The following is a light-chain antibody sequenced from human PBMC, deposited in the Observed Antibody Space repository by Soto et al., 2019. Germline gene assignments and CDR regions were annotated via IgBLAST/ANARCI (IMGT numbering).Light chain of an antibody. J-gene: IGKJ1*01. CDR3: QQYNTYSPRNP. V-gene: IGKV1-5*03. CDR2: KAS. CDR1: QIISSW. Sequence: DIQMTQSPSTLSASVGDRVTITCRASQIISSWLAWYQQKPGKAPKLLIYKASSLESGVPSRFSGSGSGTEFTLTISSLQPDDFATYYCQQYNTYSPRNPFGQGTKVEIK.